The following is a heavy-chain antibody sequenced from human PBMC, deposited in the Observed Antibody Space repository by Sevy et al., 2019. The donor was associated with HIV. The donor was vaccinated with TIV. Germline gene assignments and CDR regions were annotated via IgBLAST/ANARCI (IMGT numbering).Heavy chain of an antibody. D-gene: IGHD2-2*01. J-gene: IGHJ6*02. CDR2: IKLDGSEK. CDR3: ARDCSSSSCLWGMDV. CDR1: GFTFSRYW. V-gene: IGHV3-7*03. Sequence: GGSLRLSCAASGFTFSRYWMSWVRQTPGKGLEWVANIKLDGSEKYYVDSVKGRFTISGDNAKNSLYLQMNSLRAEDTAVYYCARDCSSSSCLWGMDVWGQGTTVTVSS.